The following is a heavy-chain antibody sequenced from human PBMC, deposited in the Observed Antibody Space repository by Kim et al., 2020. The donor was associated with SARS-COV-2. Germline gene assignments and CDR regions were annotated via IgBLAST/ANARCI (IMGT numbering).Heavy chain of an antibody. V-gene: IGHV5-10-1*01. Sequence: GESLKISCKGSGYSFTSYWISWVRQMPGKGLEWMGRIDPSDSYTKYSPSFQGHVTISADKSISTAYLQWSSLKASDTAMYYCARHVNYYDSSGYYKNDAFDIWGQGTMVTVSS. CDR3: ARHVNYYDSSGYYKNDAFDI. CDR1: GYSFTSYW. CDR2: IDPSDSYT. D-gene: IGHD3-22*01. J-gene: IGHJ3*02.